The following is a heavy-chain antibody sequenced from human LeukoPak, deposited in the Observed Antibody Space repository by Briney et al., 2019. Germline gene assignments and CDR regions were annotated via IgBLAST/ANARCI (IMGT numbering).Heavy chain of an antibody. D-gene: IGHD2-21*02. CDR2: IYYSGST. V-gene: IGHV4-31*03. CDR1: GGSISSGGYY. J-gene: IGHJ4*02. Sequence: SETLSLTCTVSGGSISSGGYYWRWIRQHPGKGLEWIGYIYYSGSTYYNPSLKSRVTISVDTSKNQFSLKLSSVTAADTAVYYCARYALYCGGDCYSVGFDYWGQGTLVTVSS. CDR3: ARYALYCGGDCYSVGFDY.